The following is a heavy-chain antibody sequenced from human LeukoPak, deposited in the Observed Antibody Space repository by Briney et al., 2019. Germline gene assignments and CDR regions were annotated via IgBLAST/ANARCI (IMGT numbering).Heavy chain of an antibody. CDR3: ARDNGYGSGSYYLIDY. J-gene: IGHJ4*02. D-gene: IGHD3-10*01. CDR2: INPNSGGT. V-gene: IGHV1-2*02. Sequence: VASVKVSCKASGYTFTGYYMHLVRQAPGQGLEWMGWINPNSGGTNYAQKFQGRVTMTRDTSISTAYMELSRLRSDDTAVYYCARDNGYGSGSYYLIDYWGQGTLVTVSS. CDR1: GYTFTGYY.